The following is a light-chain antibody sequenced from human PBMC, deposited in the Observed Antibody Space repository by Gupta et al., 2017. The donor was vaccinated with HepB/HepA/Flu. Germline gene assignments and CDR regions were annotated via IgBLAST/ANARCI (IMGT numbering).Light chain of an antibody. CDR2: GAS. CDR3: QQYGSSPMCS. CDR1: QSVSSSY. J-gene: IGKJ2*04. Sequence: EIVLTQSPGTLSLSPGERATLSCRASQSVSSSYLAWYQQKPGQAPRLLLYGASSRATGIPDRFSGSGSGTDFTLTISRLEPEDFAVYYCQQYGSSPMCSFGQGTKLEIK. V-gene: IGKV3-20*01.